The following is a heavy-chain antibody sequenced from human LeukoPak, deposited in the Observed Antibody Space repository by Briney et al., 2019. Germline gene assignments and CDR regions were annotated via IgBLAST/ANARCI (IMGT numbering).Heavy chain of an antibody. CDR1: GGSISSYY. CDR2: IYYSGST. D-gene: IGHD2-21*02. Sequence: SETLSLTCTVSGGSISSYYWSWIRQPPGKGLEWIGYIYYSGSTNYNPSFKSRVTISVDTSKNQFPLKLSSVTAADTAVYYCARVCAKGDCYLLSGNWYFDLWGRGTLVTVSS. J-gene: IGHJ2*01. V-gene: IGHV4-59*01. CDR3: ARVCAKGDCYLLSGNWYFDL.